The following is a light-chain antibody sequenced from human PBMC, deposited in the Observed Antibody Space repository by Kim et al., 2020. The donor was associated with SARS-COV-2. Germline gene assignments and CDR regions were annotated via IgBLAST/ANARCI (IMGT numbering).Light chain of an antibody. V-gene: IGKV1-39*01. Sequence: DIQMTQSPSTLSASVGDRVIITCRASQSIDTYVNWYQQKPGTAPKFLIYGASVLQNGVPSRFSGSGSGTYFTLTISGLQPDDLATYFCQQSYITPYSFGQVTKLEI. CDR1: QSIDTY. CDR2: GAS. J-gene: IGKJ2*01. CDR3: QQSYITPYS.